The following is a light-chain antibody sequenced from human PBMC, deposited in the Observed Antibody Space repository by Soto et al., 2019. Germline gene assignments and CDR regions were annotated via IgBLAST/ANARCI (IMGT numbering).Light chain of an antibody. Sequence: EIILTQSPDTLSLPPGERATLSCRASQTVSSNYLAWCQQRPGQAPRLLIYGASTRAAGIPDRFSGSGSGTDFTLTISSLEPEDFVVYYCQQRSNWPITFGQGTRLEIK. CDR3: QQRSNWPIT. J-gene: IGKJ5*01. CDR2: GAS. CDR1: QTVSSNY. V-gene: IGKV3D-20*02.